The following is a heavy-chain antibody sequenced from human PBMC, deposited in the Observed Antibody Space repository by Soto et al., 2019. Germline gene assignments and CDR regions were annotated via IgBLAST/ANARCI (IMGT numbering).Heavy chain of an antibody. V-gene: IGHV1-69*08. CDR3: ARDRGYSGDDYRDGPYYYGMDV. Sequence: QVQLVQSGAEVKKPGSSVKVSCKASGGTFSSYTISWVRQAPGQGLEWMGRIIPILGIANYAQKFKGRVTITAEKYTSKAYMELRSLRSEDTAVYYCARDRGYSGDDYRDGPYYYGMDVWGQGTTVTVSS. CDR2: IIPILGIA. J-gene: IGHJ6*02. CDR1: GGTFSSYT. D-gene: IGHD5-12*01.